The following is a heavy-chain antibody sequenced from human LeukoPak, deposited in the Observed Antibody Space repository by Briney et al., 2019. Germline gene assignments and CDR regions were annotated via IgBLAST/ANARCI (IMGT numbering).Heavy chain of an antibody. CDR3: AKDLHGGYSSDY. D-gene: IGHD4-23*01. V-gene: IGHV3-30*02. Sequence: GGSLRLSCAASGFAFSNYAMSWVRQAPGKGLEWVAFMGYEGIHKYYADSVKGRFTISKDNSKATLYLQTNSLRPEDAAVYYCAKDLHGGYSSDYWGQGTLVTVSS. J-gene: IGHJ4*02. CDR1: GFAFSNYA. CDR2: MGYEGIHK.